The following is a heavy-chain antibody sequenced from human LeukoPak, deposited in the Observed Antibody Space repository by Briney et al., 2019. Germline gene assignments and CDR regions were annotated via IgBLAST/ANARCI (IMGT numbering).Heavy chain of an antibody. D-gene: IGHD3-10*01. J-gene: IGHJ5*02. CDR2: IYHSGST. CDR3: AREGVGELYAPTANWFDP. Sequence: SETLSLTCTVSGYSISSGYYWGWIRQPPGKGLEWIGSIYHSGSTYYNPSLKSRVTISVDTSKNQFSLKLSSVTAADTAVYYCAREGVGELYAPTANWFDPWGQGTLVTVSS. V-gene: IGHV4-38-2*02. CDR1: GYSISSGYY.